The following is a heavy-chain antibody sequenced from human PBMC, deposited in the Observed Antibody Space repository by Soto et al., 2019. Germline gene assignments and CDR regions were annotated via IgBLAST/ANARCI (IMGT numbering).Heavy chain of an antibody. CDR3: ATRIYGSYHFDY. CDR1: DDSISSSNW. D-gene: IGHD3-10*01. J-gene: IGHJ4*02. Sequence: SETLSLTCVVSDDSISSSNWFSWVRQPPGKGLEWIGETYHTGSSNYSPSLMSRVTISLDKSKNQFSLNLSSVTAADTAVYYCATRIYGSYHFDYWGQGALVTVSS. V-gene: IGHV4-4*02. CDR2: TYHTGSS.